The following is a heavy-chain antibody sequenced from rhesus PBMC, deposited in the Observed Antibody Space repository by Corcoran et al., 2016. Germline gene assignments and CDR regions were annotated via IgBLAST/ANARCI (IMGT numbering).Heavy chain of an antibody. CDR2: SNRGKGHT. CDR1: GYTFTSYS. V-gene: IGHV1-200*01. Sequence: QVQLVHSGAEVKKPGASVKLSCKAYGYTFTSYSINWVRQAPGQGREWMGWSNRGKGHTGYAQKVEGRVNMERDTSTSTAYMELSSLRSEDTAVYDCARGRGGGSSAYWGQGVLVTVSS. J-gene: IGHJ4*01. D-gene: IGHD6-25*01. CDR3: ARGRGGGSSAY.